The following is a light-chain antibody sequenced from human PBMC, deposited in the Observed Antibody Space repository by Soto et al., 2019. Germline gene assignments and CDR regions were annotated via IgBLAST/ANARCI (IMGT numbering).Light chain of an antibody. CDR3: NSYAASGNLWV. J-gene: IGLJ3*02. V-gene: IGLV2-14*01. CDR2: EVT. Sequence: QSALTQPASVSGSPGQSITISCTGTSSDVGGYNYVSWYQQHPGTAPKLMIYEVTQRPSGVPNRFSGSKSGNTASLTVSGLQAEDEADYYCNSYAASGNLWVFGGGTKLTVL. CDR1: SSDVGGYNY.